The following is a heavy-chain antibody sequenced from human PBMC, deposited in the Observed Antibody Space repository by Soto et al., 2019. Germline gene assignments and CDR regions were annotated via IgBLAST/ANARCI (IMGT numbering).Heavy chain of an antibody. D-gene: IGHD6-19*01. V-gene: IGHV3-23*01. CDR2: ISASGDAT. Sequence: PGGSLRLSCAASQFTFNNYVMAWVRQAQGKGLQWISSISASGDATYYADSVMGRFTISRDNSESTLYLQMNSLRTEDTALYYCAKRGDSTGWFWSTWGQGTLVTVSS. CDR3: AKRGDSTGWFWST. J-gene: IGHJ5*02. CDR1: QFTFNNYV.